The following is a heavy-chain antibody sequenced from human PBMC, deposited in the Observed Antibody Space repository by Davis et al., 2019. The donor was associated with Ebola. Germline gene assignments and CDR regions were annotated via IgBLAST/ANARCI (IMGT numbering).Heavy chain of an antibody. V-gene: IGHV3-7*01. Sequence: GESLKISCAATGFTFSRHWMSWVRQAPGKGLEWVASINEDGSVKKYLDSVEGRFTISRDNIKNSLYLQLDSLRGEDTAMYYCARLRCNGGACYTALEYWGQGTLVTVSS. D-gene: IGHD2-15*01. CDR2: INEDGSVK. J-gene: IGHJ4*02. CDR3: ARLRCNGGACYTALEY. CDR1: GFTFSRHW.